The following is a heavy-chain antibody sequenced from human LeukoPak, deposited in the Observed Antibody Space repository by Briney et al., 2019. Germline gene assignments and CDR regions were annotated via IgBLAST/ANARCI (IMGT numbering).Heavy chain of an antibody. V-gene: IGHV4-34*01. CDR2: INHSGST. J-gene: IGHJ4*02. D-gene: IGHD3-3*01. CDR3: ARGVRYYDFWSGYPEFDY. Sequence: SETLSLTCAVYAGSFSGYYWSWIRQPPGKGLEWIGEINHSGSTNYNPSLKSRVTISVDTSKNQFSLKLSSVTAADTAVYYCARGVRYYDFWSGYPEFDYWGQGTLVTVSS. CDR1: AGSFSGYY.